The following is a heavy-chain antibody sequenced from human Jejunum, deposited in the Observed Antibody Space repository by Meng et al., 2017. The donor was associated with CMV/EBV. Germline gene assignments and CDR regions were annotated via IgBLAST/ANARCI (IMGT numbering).Heavy chain of an antibody. Sequence: SGYTFSEYYMEWLRRAPGQGLEWMGWINPNSGDTKYAQKFQGRVTMTRDTSISAAYMELSSLGSDDTAVFYCARVRIGCSSTSCYFDHWGQGTLVTVSS. CDR1: GYTFSEYY. CDR3: ARVRIGCSSTSCYFDH. J-gene: IGHJ4*02. D-gene: IGHD2-2*01. CDR2: INPNSGDT. V-gene: IGHV1-2*02.